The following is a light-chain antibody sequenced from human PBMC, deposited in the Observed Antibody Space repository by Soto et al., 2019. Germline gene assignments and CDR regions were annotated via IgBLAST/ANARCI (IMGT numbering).Light chain of an antibody. CDR2: DAS. CDR3: QQYDNWPPIT. J-gene: IGKJ5*01. CDR1: QSVSSY. V-gene: IGKV3-11*01. Sequence: IVLTQSPATLSLTPGERATLSCRASQSVSSYLAWYQQKPGQAPRLLIYDASNRATGIPDRFSGSGSGTDFTLTISRLEPEDFAVYYCQQYDNWPPITFGQGTLLE.